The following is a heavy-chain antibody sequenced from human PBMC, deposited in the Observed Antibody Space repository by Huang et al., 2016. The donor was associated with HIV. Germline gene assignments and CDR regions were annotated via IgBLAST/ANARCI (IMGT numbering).Heavy chain of an antibody. Sequence: QMQLVQSGPEVKKPGTSVKVSCKASGFTFTSSAVQWVRQARGQRREWIGWIVVGSGNTNYAQKFQERVTITRDMSTSTAYMELSSLRSEDTAVYYCAAYTSGPAGYYYYYDMDVWGQGTTVTVSS. CDR3: AAYTSGPAGYYYYYDMDV. V-gene: IGHV1-58*01. J-gene: IGHJ6*02. CDR2: IVVGSGNT. CDR1: GFTFTSSA. D-gene: IGHD6-19*01.